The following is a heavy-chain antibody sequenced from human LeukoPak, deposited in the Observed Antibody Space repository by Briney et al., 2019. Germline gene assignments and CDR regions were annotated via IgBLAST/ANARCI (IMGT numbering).Heavy chain of an antibody. J-gene: IGHJ4*02. Sequence: GRSLRLSCAASGFTFSSYAMHWVRQAPGKGLEWVAVISYDGSNKYYADSVKGRFTISRDNSKNTLYLQMNSLRAEDTAVYYCARGSRRYAAAAPDYWGQGTLVTVSS. CDR3: ARGSRRYAAAAPDY. D-gene: IGHD6-13*01. CDR2: ISYDGSNK. CDR1: GFTFSSYA. V-gene: IGHV3-30-3*01.